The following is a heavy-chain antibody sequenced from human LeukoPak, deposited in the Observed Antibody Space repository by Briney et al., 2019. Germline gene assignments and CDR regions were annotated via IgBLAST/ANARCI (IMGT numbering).Heavy chain of an antibody. CDR3: ARFPAAGTGLYYYYYMDV. CDR2: INSDGSST. J-gene: IGHJ6*03. D-gene: IGHD6-13*01. V-gene: IGHV3-74*01. CDR1: GFTFSSYW. Sequence: GGSLRLSCAASGFTFSSYWMHWVRQAPGKGLVWVSRINSDGSSTSYADSVKGRFTISRDNAKNTLYLQMNSLRAEDTAVYYCARFPAAGTGLYYYYYMDVWGKGTTVTISS.